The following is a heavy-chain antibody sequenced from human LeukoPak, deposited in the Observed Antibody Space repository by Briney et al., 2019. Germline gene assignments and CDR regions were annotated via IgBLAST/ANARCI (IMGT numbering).Heavy chain of an antibody. Sequence: HSGESLRLSCIASEFTFASYAMTWVRLTPGKGLEWVSSIRGSGTYANYADSVRGRFTISRDNSKNTLYLQMNNLRAEDTAVYYCGRDPNGDYVGAFEFWGQGTLVTVSS. D-gene: IGHD4-17*01. V-gene: IGHV3-23*01. CDR3: GRDPNGDYVGAFEF. CDR2: IRGSGTYA. CDR1: EFTFASYA. J-gene: IGHJ3*01.